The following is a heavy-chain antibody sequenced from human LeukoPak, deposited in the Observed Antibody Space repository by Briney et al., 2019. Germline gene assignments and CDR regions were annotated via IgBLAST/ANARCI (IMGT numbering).Heavy chain of an antibody. CDR2: IYYSGST. CDR1: GVSISRYY. CDR3: ARVPHYGSGSDAFDI. Sequence: SETLSLTCTVSGVSISRYYWSWIRQPPGKGLEWIGYIYYSGSTNYNPSLKSRVTISVDTSKNQSYLKLSSVTAADTAVYYCARVPHYGSGSDAFDIWGQGTMVTVSS. V-gene: IGHV4-59*01. D-gene: IGHD3-10*01. J-gene: IGHJ3*02.